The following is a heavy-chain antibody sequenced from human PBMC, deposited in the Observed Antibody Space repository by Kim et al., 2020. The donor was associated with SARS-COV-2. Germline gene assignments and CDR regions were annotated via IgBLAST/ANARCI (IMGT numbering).Heavy chain of an antibody. V-gene: IGHV1-18*04. J-gene: IGHJ6*02. D-gene: IGHD3-10*01. Sequence: ASVKVSCKASGYTFTSYGISWVRQAPGQGLEWMGWISAYNGNTNYAQKLQGRVTMTTDTSTSTAYMELRSLRSDDTAVYYCARGRETPIDYYGSGSYYTLLDTWYYGMDVWGQGTTVTVSS. CDR2: ISAYNGNT. CDR1: GYTFTSYG. CDR3: ARGRETPIDYYGSGSYYTLLDTWYYGMDV.